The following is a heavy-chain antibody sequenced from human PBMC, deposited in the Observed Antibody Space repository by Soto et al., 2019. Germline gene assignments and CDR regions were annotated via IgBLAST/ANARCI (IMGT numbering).Heavy chain of an antibody. V-gene: IGHV3-23*01. Sequence: EVQLLESGGGLVQPGGSLRLSCAASGFTFSSYAMSWVRQAPGKGLEWVSAISGSGGSTYYADSVKGRFTISRDNSKNTLYLQMNSPRAEDTAVYYCAKPSIFGVALYDAFDIWGQGTMVTVSS. CDR1: GFTFSSYA. D-gene: IGHD3-3*02. CDR2: ISGSGGST. CDR3: AKPSIFGVALYDAFDI. J-gene: IGHJ3*02.